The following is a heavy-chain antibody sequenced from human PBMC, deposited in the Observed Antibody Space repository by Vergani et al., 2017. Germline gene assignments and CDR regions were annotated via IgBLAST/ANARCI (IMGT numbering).Heavy chain of an antibody. D-gene: IGHD3-22*01. Sequence: QVQLQESGPGLVKPSETLSLTCTVSGGSISSYYWSWIRQPAGKGLEWIGRIYTSGSTNYNPSLKSRVTMSVDTSKNQFSLKLSSVTAADTAVYYCAREGVFYDSRHPPFDYWGQGTLVTVSS. CDR1: GGSISSYY. CDR2: IYTSGST. J-gene: IGHJ4*02. V-gene: IGHV4-4*07. CDR3: AREGVFYDSRHPPFDY.